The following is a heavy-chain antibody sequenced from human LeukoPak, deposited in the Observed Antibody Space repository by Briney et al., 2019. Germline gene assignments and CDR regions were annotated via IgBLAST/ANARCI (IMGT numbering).Heavy chain of an antibody. CDR1: GGTFSSYA. CDR3: ARGGGYCSGGSCHFNPFDY. J-gene: IGHJ4*02. CDR2: IIPVFGTA. V-gene: IGHV1-69*05. D-gene: IGHD2-15*01. Sequence: ASVKVSCKASGGTFSSYAISWVRQAPGQGLEWMGGIIPVFGTANYAQKFQGRVTITTDESTSTAYMELSSLRSEDTAVYYCARGGGYCSGGSCHFNPFDYWGQGTLVTVSS.